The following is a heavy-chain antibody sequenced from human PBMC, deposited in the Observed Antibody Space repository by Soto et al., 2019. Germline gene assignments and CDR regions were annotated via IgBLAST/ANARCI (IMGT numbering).Heavy chain of an antibody. CDR1: GGSISSGDSS. V-gene: IGHV4-30-2*01. J-gene: IGHJ4*02. CDR2: IYHSGST. CDR3: ARAGDSSGPVALGY. Sequence: LSLTCAVSGGSISSGDSSWSWIRQPPGKGLEWIGYIYHSGSTYYNPSLKSRVTISVDRSKNQFSLKLSSVTAADTAVYYCARAGDSSGPVALGYWGQGTLVTVSS. D-gene: IGHD6-19*01.